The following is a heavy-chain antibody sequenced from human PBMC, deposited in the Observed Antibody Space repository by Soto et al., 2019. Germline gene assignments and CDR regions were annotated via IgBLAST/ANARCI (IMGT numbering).Heavy chain of an antibody. CDR1: GFSFSSHG. D-gene: IGHD6-13*01. CDR2: LWAGGNIR. J-gene: IGHJ6*02. V-gene: IGHV3-33*01. CDR3: ARHAQHVANYGVDV. Sequence: QVQLVEAGGNVVQPGRSLRLSCAASGFSFSSHGMHWVRQAPGKGLEWVAHLWAGGNIRYYAYSVKGRFTIASDHSKNTLSLQMDSLGAEDTAVYYCARHAQHVANYGVDVWGQGTTVTVSS.